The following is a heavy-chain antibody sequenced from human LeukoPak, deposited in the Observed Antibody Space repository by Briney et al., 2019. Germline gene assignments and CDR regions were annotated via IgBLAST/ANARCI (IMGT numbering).Heavy chain of an antibody. V-gene: IGHV4-59*01. CDR2: IYYSGST. CDR1: GGSITSYY. D-gene: IGHD3-10*01. Sequence: PSETLSLTCTVSGGSITSYYWSWIRQSPGKGLGWIGFIYYSGSTNYNPSLRSRVTISVDTSKNQFSLKVTSVTTADTAVYYCARYSYGSGYFDYWGQGTLATVSS. J-gene: IGHJ4*02. CDR3: ARYSYGSGYFDY.